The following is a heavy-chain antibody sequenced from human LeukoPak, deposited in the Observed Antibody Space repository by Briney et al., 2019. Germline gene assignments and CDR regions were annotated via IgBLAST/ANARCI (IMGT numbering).Heavy chain of an antibody. CDR2: INSDGSTT. J-gene: IGHJ6*02. V-gene: IGHV3-74*01. Sequence: GGSLRLSCAASGFTFSSYWMYWVCQAPGKGLVWVSRINSDGSTTSYADSVKGRFTISRDNAKNTLYLQMNSLRAEDTAVYYCARLGTTSNFYYYYGMDVWGQGTTVTVSS. CDR1: GFTFSSYW. D-gene: IGHD2/OR15-2a*01. CDR3: ARLGTTSNFYYYYGMDV.